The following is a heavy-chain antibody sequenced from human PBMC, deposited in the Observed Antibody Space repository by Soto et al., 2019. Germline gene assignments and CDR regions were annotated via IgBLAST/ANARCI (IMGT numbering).Heavy chain of an antibody. CDR2: INHSGSN. D-gene: IGHD3-3*01. J-gene: IGHJ5*02. CDR1: GGSFSGYY. CDR3: ARGQRITIFGVVRGFDP. Sequence: QVQLQQWGAGLLKPSETLSLTCAVYGGSFSGYYWSWIRQPPGKGLEWIGEINHSGSNNYNPSLKSRVTISVDTSKNQFSLKLSSVTAADTAVYYCARGQRITIFGVVRGFDPWGQGTLVTVSS. V-gene: IGHV4-34*01.